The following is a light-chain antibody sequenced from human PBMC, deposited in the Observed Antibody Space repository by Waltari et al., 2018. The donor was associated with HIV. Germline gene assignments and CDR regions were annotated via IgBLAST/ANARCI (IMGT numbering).Light chain of an antibody. CDR2: GAS. CDR1: QSVSSN. CDR3: QQYNNWPPERT. V-gene: IGKV3-15*01. J-gene: IGKJ1*01. Sequence: EIVMTQSPATLSVSPGERATLSCRASQSVSSNLAWYQQKPGHAPRLLIYGASTRATGIPARFSGSGSGTEFTLTISSLRSEDFAVYYCQQYNNWPPERTFGQGTKVEIK.